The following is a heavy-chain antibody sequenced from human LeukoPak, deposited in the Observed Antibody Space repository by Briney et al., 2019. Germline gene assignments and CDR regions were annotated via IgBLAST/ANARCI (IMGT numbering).Heavy chain of an antibody. CDR1: GGSFSGYY. J-gene: IGHJ4*02. CDR3: ARYPITNSGSRSGFVDY. CDR2: INHSGST. D-gene: IGHD1-26*01. Sequence: PSETLSLTCAVYGGSFSGYYWSWIRRPPGKGLEWIGEINHSGSTNYNPSLKSRVTISVDTSKNQFSLKLSSVTAADTAVYYCARYPITNSGSRSGFVDYWGQGTLVTVSS. V-gene: IGHV4-34*01.